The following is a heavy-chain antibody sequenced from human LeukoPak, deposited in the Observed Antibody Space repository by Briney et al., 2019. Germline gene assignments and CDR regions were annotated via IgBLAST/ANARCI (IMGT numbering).Heavy chain of an antibody. V-gene: IGHV4-34*01. CDR1: GGSFSGYY. Sequence: SETLSLTCAVYGGSFSGYYWSWIRQPPGKGLEWIGEINHSGSTNYNPSLKSRVTISVDTSKNQFSLKLSSVTAADTAVYYCARLCSSTSCYYSDAFDIWGQGTMVTVSS. CDR2: INHSGST. J-gene: IGHJ3*02. D-gene: IGHD2-2*01. CDR3: ARLCSSTSCYYSDAFDI.